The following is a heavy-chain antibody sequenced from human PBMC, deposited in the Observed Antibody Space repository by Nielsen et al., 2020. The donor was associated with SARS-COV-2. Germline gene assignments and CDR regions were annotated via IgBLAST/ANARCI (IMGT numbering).Heavy chain of an antibody. Sequence: WLRQPPGKGLEWVSYISSSGSTIYYADSVKGRFTISRDNAKNSLYLQMNSLRAEDTAVYYCARDPVSSGWPYYYYYGMDVWGQGTTVTVSS. D-gene: IGHD6-19*01. CDR2: ISSSGSTI. J-gene: IGHJ6*02. CDR3: ARDPVSSGWPYYYYYGMDV. V-gene: IGHV3-48*03.